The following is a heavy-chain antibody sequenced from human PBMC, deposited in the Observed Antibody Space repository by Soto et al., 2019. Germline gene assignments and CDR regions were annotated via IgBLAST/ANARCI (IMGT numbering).Heavy chain of an antibody. V-gene: IGHV1-8*01. D-gene: IGHD2-15*01. CDR2: MNPNSGNT. CDR3: ARDRETHGMGV. Sequence: QVQLVQSGAEVKKPGASVKVSCKASGYTFTSYDINWVRQATGQGLEWMGWMNPNSGNTGYAQKFQGRVTKTRNPSISTAHLELSSLRFEETGVYYCARDRETHGMGVWGQGTTVTVSS. CDR1: GYTFTSYD. J-gene: IGHJ6*02.